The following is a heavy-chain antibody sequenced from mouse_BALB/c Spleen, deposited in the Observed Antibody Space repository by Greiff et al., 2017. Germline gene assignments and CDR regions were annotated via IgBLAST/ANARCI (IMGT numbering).Heavy chain of an antibody. D-gene: IGHD3-2*01. CDR1: GFSLTGYG. J-gene: IGHJ4*01. V-gene: IGHV2-6-7*01. CDR3: AREDVDSSGYVDYYAMDY. CDR2: IWGDGST. Sequence: VQLVESGPGLVQPSQSLSITCTVSGFSLTGYGVNWVRQPPGKGLEWLGMIWGDGSTDYNSALKSRLSISKDNSKSQVFLKMNSLQTDDTARYYCAREDVDSSGYVDYYAMDYWGQGTSVTVSS.